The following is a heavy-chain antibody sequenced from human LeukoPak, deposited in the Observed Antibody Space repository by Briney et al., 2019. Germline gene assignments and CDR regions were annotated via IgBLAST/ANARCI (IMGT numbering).Heavy chain of an antibody. D-gene: IGHD5-18*01. V-gene: IGHV4-4*02. CDR2: IYHDGST. J-gene: IGHJ4*02. CDR1: GGSISSNNW. Sequence: SETLSLTCAVSGGSISSNNWWIWVRQSPEKGLEWIGEIYHDGSTNYNPSLKSRVTISMDKSKNQLSLKLNFVTAADTAVYYCARDRGGYTYSHDYWGQGALVTVSS. CDR3: ARDRGGYTYSHDY.